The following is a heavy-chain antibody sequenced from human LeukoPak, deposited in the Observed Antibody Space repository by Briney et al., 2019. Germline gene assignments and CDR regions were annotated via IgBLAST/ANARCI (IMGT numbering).Heavy chain of an antibody. Sequence: SETLSLICTVSGVSISSHYWSWLRQPPGKGLEWIGYIYYSGSTNYNPSLKSRVTISVDTSKNQFSLKLSTVTAADTAVYYCARDVVTVTKGFDIWGQGTMVSVSS. CDR3: ARDVVTVTKGFDI. J-gene: IGHJ3*02. D-gene: IGHD4-17*01. CDR1: GVSISSHY. CDR2: IYYSGST. V-gene: IGHV4-59*11.